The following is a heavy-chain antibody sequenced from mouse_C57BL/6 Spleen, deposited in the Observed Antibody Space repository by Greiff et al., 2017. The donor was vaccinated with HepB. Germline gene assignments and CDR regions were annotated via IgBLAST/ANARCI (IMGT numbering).Heavy chain of an antibody. J-gene: IGHJ2*01. Sequence: EVMLVESEGGLVQPGSSMKLSCTASGFTFSDYYMAWVRQVPEKGLEWVANINYDGSSTYYLDSLKSRFIISRDNAKNILYLQMSSLKSEDTATYYCAREGDYYDYFFDYWGQGTTLTVSS. D-gene: IGHD2-4*01. CDR3: AREGDYYDYFFDY. CDR1: GFTFSDYY. CDR2: INYDGSST. V-gene: IGHV5-16*01.